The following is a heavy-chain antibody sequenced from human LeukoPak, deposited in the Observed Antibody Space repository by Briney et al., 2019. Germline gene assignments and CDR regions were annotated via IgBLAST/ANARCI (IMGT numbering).Heavy chain of an antibody. D-gene: IGHD5-12*01. CDR1: GFPFNNYA. CDR3: ARRSGYGSSCFDY. J-gene: IGHJ4*02. Sequence: GSLRLSCAVSGFPFNNYAVCWFRQAPGKGLQWVSLISGGGAGTDYADSVKGRFTISRDISKNTLYLQMNSVRDEDTAIYFCARRSGYGSSCFDYWGQGTLVTVSS. CDR2: ISGGGAGT. V-gene: IGHV3-23*01.